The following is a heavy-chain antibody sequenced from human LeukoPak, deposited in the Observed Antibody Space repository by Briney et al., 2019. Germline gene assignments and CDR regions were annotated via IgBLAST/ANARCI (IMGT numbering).Heavy chain of an antibody. D-gene: IGHD6-19*01. Sequence: PGGSLRLSCAASGFTFSSYGMHWGRQAPGKGLEWVAVISYDGSNKYYADSVKGRFTISRDNSKNTLYLQMNSLRAEATAVYYCAKTRGRAVAGTWTGLDYWGQGTLVTVSS. CDR3: AKTRGRAVAGTWTGLDY. V-gene: IGHV3-30*18. CDR2: ISYDGSNK. J-gene: IGHJ4*02. CDR1: GFTFSSYG.